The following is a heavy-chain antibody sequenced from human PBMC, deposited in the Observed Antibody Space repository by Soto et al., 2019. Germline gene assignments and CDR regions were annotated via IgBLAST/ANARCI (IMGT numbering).Heavy chain of an antibody. CDR2: IYYSGST. Sequence: SEALSLRCTVSGGFYRSGGYYWIWIRHYAGKGLEWIGYIYYSGSTYYNPSLKSRVTISVDTSKNQFSLKLSSVTAADTAVYYCARVVTTVTTSWFDPWGQGNLVTVSS. J-gene: IGHJ5*02. CDR1: GGFYRSGGYY. D-gene: IGHD4-17*01. V-gene: IGHV4-31*03. CDR3: ARVVTTVTTSWFDP.